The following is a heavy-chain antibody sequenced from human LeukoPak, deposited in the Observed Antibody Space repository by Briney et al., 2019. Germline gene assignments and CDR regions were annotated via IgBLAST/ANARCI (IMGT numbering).Heavy chain of an antibody. Sequence: SVKVSCKASGGTFSSYAISWVRQAPGQGLEWMGGIIPIFGTANYAQKFQGRVTITADKSTSTAYMELSSLRSEDTAVYYCARTAMVRGVIIRRYYYYYMDVWGKGTTVTVSS. CDR2: IIPIFGTA. J-gene: IGHJ6*03. D-gene: IGHD3-10*01. CDR1: GGTFSSYA. V-gene: IGHV1-69*06. CDR3: ARTAMVRGVIIRRYYYYYMDV.